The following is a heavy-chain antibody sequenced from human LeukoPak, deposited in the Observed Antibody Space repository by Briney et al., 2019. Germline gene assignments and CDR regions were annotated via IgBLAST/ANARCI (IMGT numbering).Heavy chain of an antibody. J-gene: IGHJ4*02. CDR3: ARTQDTMVRGNLHFDY. Sequence: ASVKLSCKASGYTFTSYGISWVRQAPGQGLEWMGWISAYNGNTNYAQKLQGRVTMTTDTSTSTAYMELRSLRSDDTAVYYCARTQDTMVRGNLHFDYWGQGTLVTVSS. CDR2: ISAYNGNT. CDR1: GYTFTSYG. D-gene: IGHD3-10*01. V-gene: IGHV1-18*01.